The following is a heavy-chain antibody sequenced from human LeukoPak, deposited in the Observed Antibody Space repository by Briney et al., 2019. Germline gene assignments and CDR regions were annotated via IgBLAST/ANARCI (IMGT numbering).Heavy chain of an antibody. D-gene: IGHD2/OR15-2a*01. CDR1: GFTLRDYY. Sequence: GGSLRLSCAASGFTLRDYYMSWIRQAPGKGLEWISYMSSTGNTIYYAESVKGRFTVSRDSANNSMSPQMTSLRAEDSAVYYCARSSSYFTYFDLWGRDTLVTVSS. CDR3: ARSSSYFTYFDL. CDR2: MSSTGNTI. J-gene: IGHJ2*01. V-gene: IGHV3-11*04.